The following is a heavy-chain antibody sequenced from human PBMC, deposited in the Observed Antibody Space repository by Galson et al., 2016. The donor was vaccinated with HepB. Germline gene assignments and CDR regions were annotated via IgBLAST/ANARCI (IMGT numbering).Heavy chain of an antibody. J-gene: IGHJ4*02. V-gene: IGHV3-9*01. CDR1: GFIFDDYA. CDR2: ISWNSGSI. D-gene: IGHD3/OR15-3a*01. CDR3: AKDMDHADFTFDH. Sequence: LRLSCATSGFIFDDYAMHWVRQPPGKGLEWVSGISWNSGSIDYADSVKGRFTISRDNGKKSLYLQMNSLTAEDTAFYYCAKDMDHADFTFDHWGQGTLVTVSS.